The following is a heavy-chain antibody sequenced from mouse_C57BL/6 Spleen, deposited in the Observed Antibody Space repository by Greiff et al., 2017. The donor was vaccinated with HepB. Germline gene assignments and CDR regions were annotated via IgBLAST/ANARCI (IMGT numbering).Heavy chain of an antibody. V-gene: IGHV14-1*01. CDR2: IDPEDGDT. CDR1: GFNIKDYY. CDR3: TTKGDSNYYAMDY. Sequence: EVKLQESGAELVRPGASVKLSCTASGFNIKDYYMHWVKQRPEQGLEWIGRIDPEDGDTEYAPKFQGKATMTADTSSNTAYLQLSSLTSEDTAVYYCTTKGDSNYYAMDYWGQGTSVTVSS. D-gene: IGHD3-3*01. J-gene: IGHJ4*01.